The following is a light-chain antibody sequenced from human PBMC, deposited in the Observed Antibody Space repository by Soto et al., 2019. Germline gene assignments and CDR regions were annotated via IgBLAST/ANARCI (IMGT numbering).Light chain of an antibody. CDR1: SSDVGAYDY. V-gene: IGLV2-14*03. J-gene: IGLJ1*01. CDR3: SSYTSSSTRV. CDR2: EVS. Sequence: QSVLTQPASVSGSPGQSITISCTGTSSDVGAYDYVSWYQQHPDKAPKLMIYEVSNRSSGVSNRFSGSKSVHTATLTISGLQAEDEADYYCSSYTSSSTRVFGTGTKLTVL.